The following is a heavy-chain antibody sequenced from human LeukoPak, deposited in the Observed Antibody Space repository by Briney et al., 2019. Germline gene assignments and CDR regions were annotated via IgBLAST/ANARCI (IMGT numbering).Heavy chain of an antibody. D-gene: IGHD1-26*01. CDR2: INHSGST. Sequence: PSETLSLTCAVYGGSFSGYYWSWIRQPPGKGLEWIGEINHSGSTNCNPSLKSRVTISVDTSKNQFSLKLTSVSAADTAVYYCARETGANLYYFDYWGQGTLVTVSS. V-gene: IGHV4-34*01. J-gene: IGHJ4*02. CDR3: ARETGANLYYFDY. CDR1: GGSFSGYY.